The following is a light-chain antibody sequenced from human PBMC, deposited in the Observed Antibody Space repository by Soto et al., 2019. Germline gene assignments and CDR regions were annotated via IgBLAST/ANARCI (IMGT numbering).Light chain of an antibody. CDR3: SSYAGSNTPYV. CDR2: EVN. V-gene: IGLV2-8*01. CDR1: SSDVGGYNY. J-gene: IGLJ1*01. Sequence: QSVLTQPPSASGSPGQSVTISCTETSSDVGGYNYVSWYQHHPGNAPKLMIYEVNKRTSGVPDRFSGSKSGNTASLTVSGLQAEDEADYYCSSYAGSNTPYVFGTGTKVTVL.